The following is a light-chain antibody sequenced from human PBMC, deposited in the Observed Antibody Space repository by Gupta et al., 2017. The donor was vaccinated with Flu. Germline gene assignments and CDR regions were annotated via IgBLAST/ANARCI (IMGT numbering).Light chain of an antibody. CDR3: MQALQTHFT. J-gene: IGKJ5*01. CDR2: LGS. V-gene: IGKV2-28*01. CDR1: QSLLHSNGYNY. Sequence: DIVMTQSPLSLPVTPGEPASISCRSSQSLLHSNGYNYLDWYLQKPGQSPQLLIYLGSNRASGVPDRFSGSGSGTDFTLKISRGEAEDVGVYYCMQALQTHFTFGQGTRLEIK.